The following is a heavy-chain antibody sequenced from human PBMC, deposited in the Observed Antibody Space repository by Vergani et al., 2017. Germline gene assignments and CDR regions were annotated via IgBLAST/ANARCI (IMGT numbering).Heavy chain of an antibody. CDR3: ARERAAAAGTGYAFDI. V-gene: IGHV1-46*01. D-gene: IGHD6-13*01. CDR1: GYTFTRHY. Sequence: QVQLVQSGAEVKKSGASVKVSCKASGYTFTRHYMHWVRQAPGQGLEWMGIINPRGGSTSYAKKFQGRVSMTRDTSTSTVYMELSRLRADDTAVYYCARERAAAAGTGYAFDIWGQGTMVTVSS. CDR2: INPRGGST. J-gene: IGHJ3*02.